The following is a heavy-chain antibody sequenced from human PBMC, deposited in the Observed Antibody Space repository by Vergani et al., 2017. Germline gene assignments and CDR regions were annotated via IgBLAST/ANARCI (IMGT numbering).Heavy chain of an antibody. CDR3: TTAWGLYYLHGEYFQY. CDR1: GFTFDTDT. Sequence: EVQLLESGGGLVQPGGSRRLSCAGAGFTFDTDTMAYVRQAPGKGLEWVATISSGGGDIFYADPVKGRFTISRDNSKNTLFLQMNSLKDEDTAVYYCTTAWGLYYLHGEYFQYWGRGTLVSVSS. V-gene: IGHV3-23*01. D-gene: IGHD3-10*01. J-gene: IGHJ1*01. CDR2: ISSGGGDI.